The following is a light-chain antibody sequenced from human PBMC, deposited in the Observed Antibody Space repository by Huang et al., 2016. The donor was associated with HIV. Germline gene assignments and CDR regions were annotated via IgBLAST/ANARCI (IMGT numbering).Light chain of an antibody. CDR2: KAS. CDR1: QSISSW. V-gene: IGKV1-5*03. J-gene: IGKJ1*01. Sequence: DIQMTQSPSTLSASVGDRVTISCRASQSISSWLAWYQQKPGKAPKLLIYKASSLESGVPSRFSGSGSGTEFTLTISSLQPDDFATYYCQHVQHYDFYPTFGQGTKVEI. CDR3: QHVQHYDFYPT.